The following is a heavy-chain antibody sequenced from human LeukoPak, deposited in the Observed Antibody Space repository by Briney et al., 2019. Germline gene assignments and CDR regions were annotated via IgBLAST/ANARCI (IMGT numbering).Heavy chain of an antibody. CDR2: ISGSGGST. Sequence: GGSLRLSCAASGFTFSSYAMSWVRQAPGKGLEWVSAISGSGGSTYYADSVKGRFTISRDDSKNTLYLQMNSLRAEDSAVYYCAKDPQQGYYGSGSYYQDSWGQGTLVTVSS. D-gene: IGHD3-10*01. CDR1: GFTFSSYA. CDR3: AKDPQQGYYGSGSYYQDS. J-gene: IGHJ4*02. V-gene: IGHV3-23*01.